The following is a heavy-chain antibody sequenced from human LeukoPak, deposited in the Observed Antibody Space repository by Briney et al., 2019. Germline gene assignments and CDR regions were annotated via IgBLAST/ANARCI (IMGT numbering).Heavy chain of an antibody. J-gene: IGHJ4*02. CDR2: ISAYNGNT. D-gene: IGHD2-2*01. CDR3: ARDANDIVVVPAANGNFDY. CDR1: GYTFTSYG. V-gene: IGHV1-18*01. Sequence: ASVKVSCKASGYTFTSYGISWVRQAPGQGLEWMGWISAYNGNTNYAQKLQGRVTMTTDTSTSTAYMELRSLRSDDTAVYYCARDANDIVVVPAANGNFDYWGQGTLVTVSS.